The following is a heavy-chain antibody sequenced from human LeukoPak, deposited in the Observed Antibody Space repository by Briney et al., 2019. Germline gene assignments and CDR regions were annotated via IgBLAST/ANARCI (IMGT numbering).Heavy chain of an antibody. CDR3: AKLTGSGRYYYYYYYMDV. D-gene: IGHD1-1*01. CDR2: ISGSGGST. J-gene: IGHJ6*03. Sequence: GGSLRLSCAASGFTFSSYAMSWVRQAPGKGLEWVSAISGSGGSTYYADSVKGRFTISRDNSKNTLYVQMNSLRAEGTAVYYCAKLTGSGRYYYYYYYMDVWGKGTTVTVSS. V-gene: IGHV3-23*01. CDR1: GFTFSSYA.